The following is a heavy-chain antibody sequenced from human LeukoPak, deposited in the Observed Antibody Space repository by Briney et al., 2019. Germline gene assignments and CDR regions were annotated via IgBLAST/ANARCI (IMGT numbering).Heavy chain of an antibody. CDR2: ISYSGST. CDR3: TRHSSNSFNFDY. V-gene: IGHV4-39*01. J-gene: IGHJ4*02. CDR1: GGSISSSGYY. Sequence: PSETLSLTCTVSGGSISSSGYYWGWIRQPPGKGLEWIGSISYSGSTYYNPSLKSRVTISVDTSKNQFSLKLSSVTAADTAVYYCTRHSSNSFNFDYWGQGTLVTVSS. D-gene: IGHD6-13*01.